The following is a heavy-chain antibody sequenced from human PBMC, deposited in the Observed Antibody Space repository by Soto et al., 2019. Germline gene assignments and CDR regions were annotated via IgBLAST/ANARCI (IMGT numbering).Heavy chain of an antibody. CDR3: ARRVIPSAIRYYDMDV. V-gene: IGHV3-30*03. CDR2: ISYDGSNK. CDR1: GFTFSRYG. J-gene: IGHJ6*02. D-gene: IGHD2-2*02. Sequence: QVQLVESGGGVVQPGRSLRLSCAASGFTFSRYGMHWVRQAPGKGLEWVAVISYDGSNKYHADSVKGRFTISRDNSKNTLYLQMNSLRVEDTAVYFCARRVIPSAIRYYDMDVWGQGTTVTVSS.